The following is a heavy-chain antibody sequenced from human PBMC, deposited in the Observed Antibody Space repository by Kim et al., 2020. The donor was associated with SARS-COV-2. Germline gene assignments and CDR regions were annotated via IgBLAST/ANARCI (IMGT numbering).Heavy chain of an antibody. Sequence: ASVKVSCKVSGYTLTELSMHWVRQAPGKGLEWMGGFDPEDGETIYAQKFQGRVTMTEDTSTDTAYMELSSLRSEDTAVYYCATPSGYSVLLHYGMDVWGQGTTVTVSS. CDR3: ATPSGYSVLLHYGMDV. J-gene: IGHJ6*02. CDR1: GYTLTELS. CDR2: FDPEDGET. D-gene: IGHD2-15*01. V-gene: IGHV1-24*01.